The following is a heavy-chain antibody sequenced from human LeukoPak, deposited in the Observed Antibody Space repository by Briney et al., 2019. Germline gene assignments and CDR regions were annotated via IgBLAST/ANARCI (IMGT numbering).Heavy chain of an antibody. D-gene: IGHD4-11*01. CDR2: IYTSGST. J-gene: IGHJ6*03. V-gene: IGHV4-4*07. CDR3: ARRNYDHYYYYYMDV. Sequence: SETLSLTCTVSGGSISSYYWSWIRQPAGKGLEWIGRIYTSGSTNYNPSLKSRVTMSVDTSKNQFSLKLSSVTAADTAVYYCARRNYDHYYYYYMDVWGKGTTVTVSS. CDR1: GGSISSYY.